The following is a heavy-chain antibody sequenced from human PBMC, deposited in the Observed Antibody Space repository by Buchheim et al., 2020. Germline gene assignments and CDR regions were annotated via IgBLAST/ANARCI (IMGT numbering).Heavy chain of an antibody. CDR2: ISATGGAS. CDR1: GFTFSTYA. V-gene: IGHV3-23*01. Sequence: EVQLLESGGDLVQPGGSLRLSCAASGFTFSTYAMNWVRQSPGKGLEWVSTISATGGASYYADSVKGRFTLSKDNSSNKLYLQMNNLRAEDTAVYYCAKLNTWVSDYWGQGTL. J-gene: IGHJ4*02. D-gene: IGHD7-27*01. CDR3: AKLNTWVSDY.